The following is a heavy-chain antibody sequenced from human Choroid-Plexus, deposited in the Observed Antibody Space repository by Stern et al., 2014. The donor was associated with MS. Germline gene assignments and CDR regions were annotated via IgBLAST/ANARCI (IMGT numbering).Heavy chain of an antibody. CDR3: AKDRQYLTYFFDH. CDR2: VSYDGNNK. J-gene: IGHJ5*02. Sequence: VQLVESGGGVVQPGRPLGLSCVASGFTFGSCAMHWVRQAPGKGLEWVAGVSYDGNNKYYADSVKGRFTISRDNSQNTLYMQMSSLRPEDTAVYYCAKDRQYLTYFFDHWGQGSLVTVSS. CDR1: GFTFGSCA. V-gene: IGHV3-30*18. D-gene: IGHD2/OR15-2a*01.